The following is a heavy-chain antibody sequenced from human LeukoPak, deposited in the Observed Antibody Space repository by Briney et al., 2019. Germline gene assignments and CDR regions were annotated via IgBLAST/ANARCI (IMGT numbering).Heavy chain of an antibody. CDR1: GYTFTGYY. V-gene: IGHV1-2*02. J-gene: IGHJ6*02. Sequence: GASVKVSCKASGYTFTGYYMHWVRQAPGQGPEWMGWINPNSGGTNYAQKFQGRVTMTRDTSISTAYMELSRLRSDDTAVYYCARDGARTVVVAATYYYYYYGMDVWGQGTTVTVSS. CDR2: INPNSGGT. D-gene: IGHD2-15*01. CDR3: ARDGARTVVVAATYYYYYYGMDV.